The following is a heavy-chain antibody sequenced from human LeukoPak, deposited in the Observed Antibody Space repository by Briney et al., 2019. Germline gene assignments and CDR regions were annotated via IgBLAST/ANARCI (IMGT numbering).Heavy chain of an antibody. CDR2: ISPSEST. Sequence: SETLSLTCTVSGGSISSSSYYWTWVRQPPGKGLEWIGEISPSESTYYNPSLKSRVTISVDTSKNQFSLKLSSLTAADRAIYFCARGRDAYKLGNIWGQGTLVTVSS. D-gene: IGHD5-24*01. V-gene: IGHV4-39*07. J-gene: IGHJ4*02. CDR3: ARGRDAYKLGNI. CDR1: GGSISSSSYY.